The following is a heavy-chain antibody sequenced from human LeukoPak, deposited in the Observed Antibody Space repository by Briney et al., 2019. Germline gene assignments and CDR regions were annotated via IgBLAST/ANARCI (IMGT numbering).Heavy chain of an antibody. Sequence: GASVKVSCKASGYTFTSYGISWVRQAPGQGLEWMGWISAYNGNTNYAQKLQGRVTMTTDTSTSTAYMELRSLRSDDTAVYYCARYYYDSSDYYYGFDSWGQGTLVTVSS. J-gene: IGHJ4*02. CDR2: ISAYNGNT. CDR3: ARYYYDSSDYYYGFDS. CDR1: GYTFTSYG. D-gene: IGHD3-22*01. V-gene: IGHV1-18*01.